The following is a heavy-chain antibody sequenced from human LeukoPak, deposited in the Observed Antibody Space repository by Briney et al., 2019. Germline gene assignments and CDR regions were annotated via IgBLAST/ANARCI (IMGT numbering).Heavy chain of an antibody. CDR1: GYTFTSYG. Sequence: ASVKVSCKASGYTFTSYGISCVRQAPGQGLEWMGWISAYNGNTNYAQKLQGRVTMTTDTSTSTAYMELRSLRSDDTAVYYCARSSMLVVDLHGMDVWGQGTTVTVSS. V-gene: IGHV1-18*01. D-gene: IGHD3-22*01. CDR3: ARSSMLVVDLHGMDV. J-gene: IGHJ6*02. CDR2: ISAYNGNT.